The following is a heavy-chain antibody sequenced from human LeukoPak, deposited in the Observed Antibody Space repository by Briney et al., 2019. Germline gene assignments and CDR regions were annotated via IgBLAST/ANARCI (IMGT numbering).Heavy chain of an antibody. V-gene: IGHV4-34*01. CDR3: ARRVLGDQGDS. J-gene: IGHJ4*02. CDR1: GFTFSSYA. CDR2: INHSGST. D-gene: IGHD2-21*02. Sequence: GSLRLSCAASGFTFSSYAMSWIRQPPGKGLEWIGEINHSGSTNYNPSLKSRVTISVDTSKNQFSLKLSSVTAADTAVYYCARRVLGDQGDSWGQGTLVTVSS.